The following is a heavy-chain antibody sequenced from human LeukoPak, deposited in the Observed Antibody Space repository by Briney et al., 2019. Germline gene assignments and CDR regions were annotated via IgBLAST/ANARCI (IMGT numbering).Heavy chain of an antibody. D-gene: IGHD1-1*01. V-gene: IGHV3-21*01. CDR3: ARDRLLEDRDYHYYYYMDV. CDR1: GFTFSSYS. CDR2: ISSSSNYI. Sequence: TGGSLRLSCAVSGFTFSSYSMNWVRQAPGKGLEWVSSISSSSNYIYYADSVRGRFTISRDNAKNSLSLQMNSLRAEDTAVYYCARDRLLEDRDYHYYYYMDVWGIGTMVTVSS. J-gene: IGHJ6*03.